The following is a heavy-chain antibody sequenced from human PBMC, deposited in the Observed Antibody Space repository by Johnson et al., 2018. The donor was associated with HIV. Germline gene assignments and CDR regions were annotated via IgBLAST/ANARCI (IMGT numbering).Heavy chain of an antibody. D-gene: IGHD3-10*01. CDR3: ATLWFGEVSVYDAFDV. CDR1: GFAFSSYA. CDR2: ISYDGKDK. J-gene: IGHJ3*01. Sequence: VQLVESGGGVVQPGRSLTLSCAASGFAFSSYALHWVRQAPGKGLEWVAVISYDGKDKYYADSVKGRFTSSRDNSKNTLYLQMNSLRPEDTAIYYCATLWFGEVSVYDAFDVWGQGTMVTVSS. V-gene: IGHV3-30*04.